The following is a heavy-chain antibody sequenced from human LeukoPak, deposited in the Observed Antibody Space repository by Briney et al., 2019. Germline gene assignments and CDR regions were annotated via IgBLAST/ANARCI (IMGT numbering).Heavy chain of an antibody. Sequence: ASVKVSCKASGGTFSSYAISWVRQAPGQGLEWMGGIIPIFGTANYAQKFQGRVTITADKSTSTAYMELSSLRSEDTAVYYCARGHSKELIEQWLVDYWGQGTLVTVSS. CDR2: IIPIFGTA. CDR1: GGTFSSYA. CDR3: ARGHSKELIEQWLVDY. J-gene: IGHJ4*02. D-gene: IGHD6-19*01. V-gene: IGHV1-69*06.